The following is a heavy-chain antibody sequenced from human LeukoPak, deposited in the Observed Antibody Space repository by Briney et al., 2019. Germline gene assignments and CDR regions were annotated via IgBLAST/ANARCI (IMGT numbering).Heavy chain of an antibody. CDR3: AGVNFLLKNDY. Sequence: SETLSLTCAVSGGSISSSNWWSWVRQPPGEGLEWIGEIYHSGSTNYNPSLKSRVTISVDKSKNQFSLKLSSVTAADTAVYYCAGVNFLLKNDYWGQGTLVTVSS. J-gene: IGHJ4*02. D-gene: IGHD2/OR15-2a*01. CDR1: GGSISSSNW. CDR2: IYHSGST. V-gene: IGHV4-4*02.